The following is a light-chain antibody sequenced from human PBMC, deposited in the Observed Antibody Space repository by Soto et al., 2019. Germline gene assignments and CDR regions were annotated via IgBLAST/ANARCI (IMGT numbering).Light chain of an antibody. CDR3: SSYTSSSIYV. V-gene: IGLV2-14*01. CDR2: DVS. J-gene: IGLJ1*01. CDR1: SSDVGGYNY. Sequence: QSVLTQPASVSGSPGQSITISCTGTSSDVGGYNYVSWYQQHPGKAPKLMIYDVSNRPSGVSNRFSGSKSGNTASLTISGLQADDEADYYCSSYTSSSIYVFGAGTKVTVL.